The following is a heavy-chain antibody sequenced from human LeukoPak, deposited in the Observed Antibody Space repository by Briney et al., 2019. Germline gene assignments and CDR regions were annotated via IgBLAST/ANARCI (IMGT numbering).Heavy chain of an antibody. J-gene: IGHJ5*02. CDR3: ARLVGYCSSTSCQFDP. Sequence: SETLSLTCTVSGGSISSYYWSWIRQPPGKGLEWIGYIYYSGSTNYNPSLKSRVTISVDTSKNQFSLKLSSVTAADTAVYYCARLVGYCSSTSCQFDPWGQGTLVTVSS. CDR1: GGSISSYY. D-gene: IGHD2-2*01. V-gene: IGHV4-59*08. CDR2: IYYSGST.